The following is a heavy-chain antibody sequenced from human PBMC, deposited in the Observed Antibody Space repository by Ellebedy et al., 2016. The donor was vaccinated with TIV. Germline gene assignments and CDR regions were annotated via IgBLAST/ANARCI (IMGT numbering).Heavy chain of an antibody. CDR1: GFIFSTYS. J-gene: IGHJ4*02. D-gene: IGHD1-1*01. CDR3: ARHDLFDY. V-gene: IGHV3-48*02. Sequence: PGGSLRLSCAASGFIFSTYSMSWVRQTPGKGLEWISYISTSGSATYYADSVKGRFTISRDNAKDSLYLQMNSLRDEDTAMYYCARHDLFDYWGQGTLVTVSS. CDR2: ISTSGSAT.